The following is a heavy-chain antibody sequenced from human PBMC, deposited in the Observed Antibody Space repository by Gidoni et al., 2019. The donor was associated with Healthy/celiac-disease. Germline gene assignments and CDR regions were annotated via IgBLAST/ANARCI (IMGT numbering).Heavy chain of an antibody. D-gene: IGHD3-10*01. CDR3: ARYNYYGSGSLYFDP. CDR2: ISSSGSTI. V-gene: IGHV3-48*03. CDR1: EFPFRSYE. J-gene: IGHJ5*02. Sequence: EVQLVESGGGLVQPGGSLRLPCAASEFPFRSYEMNWARQAPGKGLEWVSYISSSGSTIYYADSVKGRFTISRDNAKNSLYLQMNSLRAEDTAVYYCARYNYYGSGSLYFDPWGQGTLVTVSS.